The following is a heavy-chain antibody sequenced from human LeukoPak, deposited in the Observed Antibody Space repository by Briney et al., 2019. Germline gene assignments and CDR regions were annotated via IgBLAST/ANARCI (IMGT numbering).Heavy chain of an antibody. D-gene: IGHD5-18*01. V-gene: IGHV3-66*01. J-gene: IGHJ4*02. CDR2: IYSGGST. CDR3: AAYSYGRDFDY. Sequence: GGSLRLSCTASGFTVSSNYMSWVRQAPGKGLEWVSVIYSGGSTYYADSVKGRFTISRDNSKNTLYLQMNSLRAEDTAVYYCAAYSYGRDFDYWGQGTLVTVSS. CDR1: GFTVSSNY.